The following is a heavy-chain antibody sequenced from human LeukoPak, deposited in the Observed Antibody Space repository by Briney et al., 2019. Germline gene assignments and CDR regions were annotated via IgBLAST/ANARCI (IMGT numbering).Heavy chain of an antibody. CDR2: VRSKGYNYAT. CDR3: ATLGETSGWYPDH. D-gene: IGHD6-19*01. CDR1: GFPVSGSA. Sequence: GGSLKLSCAASGFPVSGSAVHWVRQASGKGLEWLGRVRSKGYNYATAYGASVKDRFIISRDDSKSTAYLQMSSLKSEDTAVYYCATLGETSGWYPDHWGQGTLVTVSS. J-gene: IGHJ4*02. V-gene: IGHV3-73*01.